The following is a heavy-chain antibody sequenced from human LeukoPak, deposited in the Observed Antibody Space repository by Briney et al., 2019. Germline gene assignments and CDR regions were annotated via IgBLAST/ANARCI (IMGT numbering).Heavy chain of an antibody. D-gene: IGHD6-13*01. CDR2: INPSGGST. J-gene: IGHJ5*02. CDR1: GYTFTSYY. CDR3: ARGWATYSSSWYNWFDP. Sequence: GASVKVSCKASGYTFTSYYMHWVRQAPGQGLEWMGIINPSGGSTSYAQKFQGRVTMTRDTSTSTVYMELSSLRSEDTAVYYCARGWATYSSSWYNWFDPWGQGTLVTVSS. V-gene: IGHV1-46*01.